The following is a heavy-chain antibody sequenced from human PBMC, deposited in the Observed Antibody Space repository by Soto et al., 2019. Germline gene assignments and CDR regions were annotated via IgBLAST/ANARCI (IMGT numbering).Heavy chain of an antibody. CDR1: NAAIGRYY. J-gene: IGHJ5*02. CDR2: IYTSGST. V-gene: IGHV4-4*07. D-gene: IGHD3-22*01. Sequence: SLARIIRNAAIGRYYRIPIRQRTSKGLEWIWRIYTSGSTNYNPSLKSRVTMSVNTSKNQFSLKLSSVTAADTAVYYCAREFGSGYDSSGYYWSWFAPWTQGTLVTIS. CDR3: AREFGSGYDSSGYYWSWFAP.